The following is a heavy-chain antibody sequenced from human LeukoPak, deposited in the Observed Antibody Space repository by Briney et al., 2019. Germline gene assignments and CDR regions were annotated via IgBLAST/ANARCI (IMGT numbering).Heavy chain of an antibody. J-gene: IGHJ4*02. CDR1: GFTFDDYT. V-gene: IGHV3-23*01. D-gene: IGHD4-17*01. CDR2: ITSSGNR. Sequence: GGSLRLSCAASGFTFDDYTMHWVRQAPGKGLEWVSSITSSGNRYYADSVKGRFTISRDNSKNTVYMQMTSLRAEDTAVYYCAKGDYGDCYWGQGTLVTVSS. CDR3: AKGDYGDCY.